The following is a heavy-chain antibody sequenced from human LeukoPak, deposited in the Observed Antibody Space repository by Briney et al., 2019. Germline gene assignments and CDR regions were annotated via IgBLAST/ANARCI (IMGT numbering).Heavy chain of an antibody. Sequence: ASVKLSCKASGDTFTSYGISWVRQAPGQGLEWMGWISAYNGNTNYAQKLQGRVTMTTDTSTSTAYMELRSLRSDDTAVYYCARVIGSPPYYYYYYMDVWGKGTTVTVSS. V-gene: IGHV1-18*04. CDR3: ARVIGSPPYYYYYYMDV. CDR2: ISAYNGNT. CDR1: GDTFTSYG. D-gene: IGHD3-10*01. J-gene: IGHJ6*03.